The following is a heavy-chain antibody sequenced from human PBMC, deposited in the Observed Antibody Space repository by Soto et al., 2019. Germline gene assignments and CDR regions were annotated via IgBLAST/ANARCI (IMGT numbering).Heavy chain of an antibody. CDR2: INAGNGNT. D-gene: IGHD4-17*01. CDR3: ARVPVTSACYFDY. CDR1: GYTFTSYA. Sequence: ASVKVSCKASGYTFTSYAMHWVRQAPGQRLEWMGWINAGNGNTKYSQKFQGRVTITRDTSASTAYMELSSLRSEDTAVYYCARVPVTSACYFDYWGQGTQVTVSS. J-gene: IGHJ4*02. V-gene: IGHV1-3*01.